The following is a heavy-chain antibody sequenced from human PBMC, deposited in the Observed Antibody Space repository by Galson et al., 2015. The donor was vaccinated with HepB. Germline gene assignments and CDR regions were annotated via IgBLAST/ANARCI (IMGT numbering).Heavy chain of an antibody. CDR3: TSLNGDY. D-gene: IGHD2-8*01. CDR1: GDSVSSKSGA. Sequence: CAISGDSVSSKSGAWNWIRQSPSRGLEWLGRTYYRSKWHNDYAVSVKSRKTINPDTSKNQFSLQLNSVTPEDTAVYYCTSLNGDYWVQGTRVTVSS. V-gene: IGHV6-1*01. CDR2: TYYRSKWHN. J-gene: IGHJ4*02.